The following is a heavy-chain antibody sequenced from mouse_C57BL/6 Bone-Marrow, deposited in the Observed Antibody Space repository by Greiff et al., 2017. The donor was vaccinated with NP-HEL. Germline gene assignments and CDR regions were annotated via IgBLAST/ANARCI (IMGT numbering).Heavy chain of an antibody. Sequence: EVKLEESGGGLVKPGGSLKLSCAASGFTFSASGMHWVRQAPEKGLEWVAYISSGSSTIYYADTVKGRFTISRDTAKNTLFLQMTSLRSEDTAMYYCARRNFYYCDYWGQGTTLTVSS. CDR2: ISSGSSTI. J-gene: IGHJ2*01. V-gene: IGHV5-17*01. CDR3: ARRNFYYCDY. CDR1: GFTFSASG.